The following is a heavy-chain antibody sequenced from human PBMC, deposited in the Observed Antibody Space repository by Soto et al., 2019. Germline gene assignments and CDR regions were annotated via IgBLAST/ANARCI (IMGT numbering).Heavy chain of an antibody. Sequence: QIRLVQSGAEVKTPGASVKVSCKASGYTFNTYGITWVRQAPGQGLEWMGWIRANNGYTNYAQKLQGRVTMTTDTSTSTAHMELRSLTSDDTAVYFCARGYGDYGYFDLWGRGTLVTVSS. CDR3: ARGYGDYGYFDL. V-gene: IGHV1-18*01. CDR2: IRANNGYT. D-gene: IGHD4-17*01. J-gene: IGHJ2*01. CDR1: GYTFNTYG.